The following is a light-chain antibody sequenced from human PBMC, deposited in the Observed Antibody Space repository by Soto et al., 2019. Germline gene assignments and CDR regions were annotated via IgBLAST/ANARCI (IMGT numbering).Light chain of an antibody. CDR1: SSDVGAYNS. CDR2: DVS. CDR3: SSYTDNNILV. Sequence: QSALTQPASVSGSPGQSITISCTGTSSDVGAYNSVAWYQHNPGKAPKLMIYDVSNRPSGVSSRFSGSKSANTASLSISGLQADDEADYYCSSYTDNNILVFGGGTKLTVL. V-gene: IGLV2-14*01. J-gene: IGLJ2*01.